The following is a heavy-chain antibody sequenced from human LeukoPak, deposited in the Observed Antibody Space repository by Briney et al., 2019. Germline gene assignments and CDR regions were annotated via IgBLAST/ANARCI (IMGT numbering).Heavy chain of an antibody. V-gene: IGHV3-48*01. CDR2: ISSSSSTI. CDR1: GFTFSSYS. CDR3: ARDLGGWYFDY. Sequence: GGSLRLSCAASGFTFSSYSMNWVRQAPGKGLEWASYISSSSSTIYYADSVKGRLTISRDNAKNSLYLQMNSLRAEDTAVYYCARDLGGWYFDYWGQGTLVTVSS. J-gene: IGHJ4*02. D-gene: IGHD2-15*01.